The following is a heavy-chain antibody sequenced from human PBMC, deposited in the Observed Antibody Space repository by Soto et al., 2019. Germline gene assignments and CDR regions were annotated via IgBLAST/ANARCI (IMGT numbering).Heavy chain of an antibody. Sequence: PSETLSLTCTVSAASLSKYYWSWIRQPPGKGLEWIGYIYFNGNTNYNPSLKRRVTISIDTSKKQISLNLTSVTDADTAVYYCARVRRGSTGDYWGQGTLVTVSS. V-gene: IGHV4-59*01. D-gene: IGHD1-26*01. CDR3: ARVRRGSTGDY. CDR1: AASLSKYY. J-gene: IGHJ4*02. CDR2: IYFNGNT.